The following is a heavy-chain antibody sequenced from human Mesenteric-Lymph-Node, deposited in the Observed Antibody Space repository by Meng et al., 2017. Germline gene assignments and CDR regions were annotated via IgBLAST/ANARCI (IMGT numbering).Heavy chain of an antibody. D-gene: IGHD5-12*01. J-gene: IGHJ2*01. CDR2: IYYSEST. CDR3: ARVGWRQWTFDL. V-gene: IGHV4-30-4*01. CDR1: GGSISGGGYY. Sequence: QLQLQESRPGLVNPSPPLSPTCACSGGSISGGGYYWSWIRQHPGKGLELIGYIYYSESTYYTPSLKSRVTISVDTSNNQFSLKLSSVTAADTAVYYCARVGWRQWTFDLWGRGTLVTVSS.